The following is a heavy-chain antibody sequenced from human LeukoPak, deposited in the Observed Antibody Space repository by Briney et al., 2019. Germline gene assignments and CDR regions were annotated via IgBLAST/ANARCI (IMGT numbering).Heavy chain of an antibody. CDR1: GFTFSSYG. J-gene: IGHJ4*02. V-gene: IGHV3-23*01. CDR3: AKGPFSGSYFYRQYYFDD. Sequence: PGGSLRLSCAASGFTFSSYGMSWVRQAPGKGLEWVSAISGSGGSTYYADSVKGRFTISRDNSKNTLYLQMNSLRAEDTAVYYCAKGPFSGSYFYRQYYFDDWGQGTLVTVSS. D-gene: IGHD1-26*01. CDR2: ISGSGGST.